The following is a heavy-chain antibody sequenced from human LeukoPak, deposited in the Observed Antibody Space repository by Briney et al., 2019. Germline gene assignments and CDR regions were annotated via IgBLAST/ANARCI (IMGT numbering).Heavy chain of an antibody. J-gene: IGHJ4*02. V-gene: IGHV1-46*01. CDR2: INPSGGTT. CDR1: GYTFTSYY. D-gene: IGHD6-19*01. CDR3: ARDSPVTGPQNFDF. Sequence: ASVKVSCKASGYTFTSYYIHWVRQAPGQGLEWMGMINPSGGTTSYAQKFQGRVTVTRDMSTTTVYMELSSLRSEDTAVYYCARDSPVTGPQNFDFWGQGTLVTVSS.